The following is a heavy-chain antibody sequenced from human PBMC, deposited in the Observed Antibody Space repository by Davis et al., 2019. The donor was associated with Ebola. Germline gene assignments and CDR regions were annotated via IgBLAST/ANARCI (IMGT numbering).Heavy chain of an antibody. V-gene: IGHV3-7*01. CDR1: GFTFSSYW. Sequence: GESLKISCAASGFTFSSYWMSWVRQAPGKGLEWVANIKQDGSEKYYVDSVKGRFTISRDSAKNSLYLQMNSLRAEDTAVYYCARLSGSSSWYEDWYFDYWGQGTLVTVSS. D-gene: IGHD6-13*01. CDR2: IKQDGSEK. J-gene: IGHJ4*02. CDR3: ARLSGSSSWYEDWYFDY.